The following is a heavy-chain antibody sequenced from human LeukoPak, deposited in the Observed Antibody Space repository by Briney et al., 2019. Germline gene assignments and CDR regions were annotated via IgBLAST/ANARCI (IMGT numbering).Heavy chain of an antibody. J-gene: IGHJ3*01. CDR2: IYADGYT. CDR3: ARDRRGEKDFDV. CDR1: GISVSNDY. V-gene: IGHV3-53*04. Sequence: PGGSLRLSCAASGISVSNDYMSWVRQAPGEGLEWVSAIYADGYTRDAASVKGRFSISRHNSKNTVYLQMDNLRPEDTAVYYCARDRRGEKDFDVWGSRDHGHRLF.